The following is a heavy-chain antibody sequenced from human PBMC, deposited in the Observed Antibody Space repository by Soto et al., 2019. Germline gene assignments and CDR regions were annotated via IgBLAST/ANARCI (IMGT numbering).Heavy chain of an antibody. CDR3: TTDPATGRENYYYYYGMDV. CDR2: IKSKTDGGTT. Sequence: EVQLVESGGGLVKPGGSLRLSCAASGFTFSNAWMSWVRQAPGKGLEWVGRIKSKTDGGTTDYAAPVKGRFTISRDDSKNTLYLQMNSLKTEDTAVYYCTTDPATGRENYYYYYGMDVWGQGTTVTVSS. J-gene: IGHJ6*02. D-gene: IGHD5-12*01. V-gene: IGHV3-15*01. CDR1: GFTFSNAW.